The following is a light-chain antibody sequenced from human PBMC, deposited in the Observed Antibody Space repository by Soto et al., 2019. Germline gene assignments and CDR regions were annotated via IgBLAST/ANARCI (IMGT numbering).Light chain of an antibody. CDR1: QSVSSSY. CDR2: AVS. J-gene: IGKJ4*01. CDR3: QQYDRSHLT. Sequence: EVVLTQSPGTLSLSPGERATLSCRASQSVSSSYLAWYQQIPGQAPRLLIYAVSNRATGIPDRFSGSGSGTDFTLTISSLEPEDFAVYYCQQYDRSHLTFGGGTKVELK. V-gene: IGKV3-20*01.